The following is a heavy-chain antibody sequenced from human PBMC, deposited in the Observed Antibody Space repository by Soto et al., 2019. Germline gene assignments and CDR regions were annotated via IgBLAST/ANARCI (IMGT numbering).Heavy chain of an antibody. D-gene: IGHD3-10*01. CDR2: IYSGGST. CDR1: GFTVSTNY. J-gene: IGHJ4*02. V-gene: IGHV3-53*01. Sequence: GGSLRLSCAASGFTVSTNYMTWVRQAPGKGLEWVAVIYSGGSTHYADSVKGRFTISRDNSKNTLYLQMNSLRADDTAVYFCARVARAVAAPYYFDYWGQGTLVTVSS. CDR3: ARVARAVAAPYYFDY.